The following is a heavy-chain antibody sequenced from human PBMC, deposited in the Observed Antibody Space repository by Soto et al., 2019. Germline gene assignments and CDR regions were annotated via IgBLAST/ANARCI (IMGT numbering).Heavy chain of an antibody. V-gene: IGHV2-5*02. CDR1: GFSLSTSGVG. D-gene: IGHD2-2*01. J-gene: IGHJ5*02. CDR2: IYWDDDK. CDR3: ERRYCSSTSCYNWFDP. Sequence: QITLKESGPTLVKPTQTLTLTCTFSGFSLSTSGVGVGWIRQPPGKALEWLALIYWDDDKRYSPSLKSRLTITKDTSKNQVVLTMTNMDPVDTATYYCERRYCSSTSCYNWFDPWGQGTLVTVSS.